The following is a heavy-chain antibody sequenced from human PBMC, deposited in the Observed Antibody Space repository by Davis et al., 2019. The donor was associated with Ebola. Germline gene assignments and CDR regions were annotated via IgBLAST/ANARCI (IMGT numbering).Heavy chain of an antibody. CDR3: ARDFPRGYCSGGSCGHYYGMDV. CDR2: ISSSSSYT. Sequence: GGSLRLSCAASGFTFSDYYMSWIRQAPGKGLEWVSYISSSSSYTNYADSVKGRFTISRDNAKNSLYLQMNSLRAEDTAVYYCARDFPRGYCSGGSCGHYYGMDVWGQGTTVTVSS. CDR1: GFTFSDYY. J-gene: IGHJ6*02. D-gene: IGHD2-15*01. V-gene: IGHV3-11*06.